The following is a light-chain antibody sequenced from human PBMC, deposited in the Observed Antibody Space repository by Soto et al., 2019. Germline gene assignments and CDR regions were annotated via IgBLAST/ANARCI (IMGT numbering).Light chain of an antibody. Sequence: QSALTQPASVSGSPGQSITISCTGTRSDVGGYMYVSWYQQHPGKAPKLMIYDVSNRPSGVSNRFSGSKFGNTASLTISGLQAEDEADYYCSSFTTSSTLVFGGGTKLTVL. V-gene: IGLV2-14*03. CDR1: RSDVGGYMY. CDR3: SSFTTSSTLV. J-gene: IGLJ2*01. CDR2: DVS.